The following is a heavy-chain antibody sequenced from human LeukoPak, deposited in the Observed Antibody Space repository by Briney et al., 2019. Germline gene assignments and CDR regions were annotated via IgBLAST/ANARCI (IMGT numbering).Heavy chain of an antibody. V-gene: IGHV1-18*01. Sequence: ASVKVSCKASGYTFTSYGISWVRQAPGQGLEWMGWISAYNGNTNYAQKFQGRVTMTTDTSTSTAYMELRSLRSDDTAVYYCARDAPPGYCSSTSCYYYYGMDVWGQGTTVTVSS. D-gene: IGHD2-2*03. J-gene: IGHJ6*02. CDR1: GYTFTSYG. CDR3: ARDAPPGYCSSTSCYYYYGMDV. CDR2: ISAYNGNT.